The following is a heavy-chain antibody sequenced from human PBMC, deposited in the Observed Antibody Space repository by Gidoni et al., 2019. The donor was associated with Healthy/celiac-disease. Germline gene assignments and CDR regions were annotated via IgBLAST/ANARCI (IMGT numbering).Heavy chain of an antibody. D-gene: IGHD3-16*01. V-gene: IGHV1-46*01. CDR3: ARAHTPFRGGGWEEAFDI. Sequence: QVQLVQSGAEVKKPGASVTVSCKASGYTFTSYYMHWVRQAPGQGLEWMGIINPSGCSTSYAQKFQGRVTMTRDTSTSTVYMELSSLRSKDTAVYYCARAHTPFRGGGWEEAFDIWGQGTMVTVSS. CDR1: GYTFTSYY. CDR2: INPSGCST. J-gene: IGHJ3*02.